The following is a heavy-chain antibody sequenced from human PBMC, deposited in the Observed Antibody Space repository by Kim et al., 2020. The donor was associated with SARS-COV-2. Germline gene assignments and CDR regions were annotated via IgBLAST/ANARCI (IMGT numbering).Heavy chain of an antibody. V-gene: IGHV3-11*04. D-gene: IGHD5-12*01. Sequence: SADSVKGLFTISRDNAKTSLYLQMNSLRAEDTAVYYCARPGPRNSGYDLSWGQGTLVTVSS. J-gene: IGHJ4*02. CDR3: ARPGPRNSGYDLS.